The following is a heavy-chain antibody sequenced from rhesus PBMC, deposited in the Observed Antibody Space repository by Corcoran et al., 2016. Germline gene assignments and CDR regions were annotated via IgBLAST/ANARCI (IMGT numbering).Heavy chain of an antibody. D-gene: IGHD6-25*01. V-gene: IGHV4-76*01. CDR3: ARDIAAALFDY. CDR1: GGSIHCGYD. J-gene: IGHJ4*01. CDR2: IYVSSGSP. Sequence: VQLQESGPGVVKPSETLSLTSAVSGGSIHCGYDWSGNRQPPGKGLVWIGYIYVSSGSPHYNPSLKNLVTSSKDASKSEFSLKLSSVTAADTAVYYCARDIAAALFDYWGQGVLVTVSS.